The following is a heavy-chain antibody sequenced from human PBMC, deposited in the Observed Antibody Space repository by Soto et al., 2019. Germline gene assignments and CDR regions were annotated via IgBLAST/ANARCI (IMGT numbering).Heavy chain of an antibody. Sequence: SETLSLTCTVSGDSISSYYWSWIRQPPGKGLEWIGYIYHSGSAKYNPSLKSRASMSIDTSNSQFSLKLSSVTAADTAVYFCARGGGYSVGSLLDYWGLGTLVTVSS. CDR2: IYHSGSA. J-gene: IGHJ4*02. CDR3: ARGGGYSVGSLLDY. V-gene: IGHV4-59*01. D-gene: IGHD5-18*01. CDR1: GDSISSYY.